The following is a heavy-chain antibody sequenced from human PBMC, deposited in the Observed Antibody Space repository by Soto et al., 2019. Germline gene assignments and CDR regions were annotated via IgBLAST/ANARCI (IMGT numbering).Heavy chain of an antibody. CDR1: GFTFSSYS. D-gene: IGHD6-13*01. V-gene: IGHV3-48*01. CDR3: ARAFRSSSWHGYSFDY. Sequence: EVQLVESGGGLVQPGGSLRLSCAASGFTFSSYSMNWVRQAPGKGLEWVSYISSSSSTIYYAESVKGRFTISKDTAKNSLHLQMNSLRAEDTAVYYCARAFRSSSWHGYSFDYWRQGTLVTLSS. CDR2: ISSSSSTI. J-gene: IGHJ4*02.